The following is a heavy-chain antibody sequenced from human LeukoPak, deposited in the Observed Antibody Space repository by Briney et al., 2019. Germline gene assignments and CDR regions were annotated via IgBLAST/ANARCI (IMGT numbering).Heavy chain of an antibody. D-gene: IGHD3-9*01. CDR1: GFSFNIYC. CDR2: FCSDSSSE. CDR3: ARDIVPTTIRKAAFGY. J-gene: IGHJ4*02. Sequence: GGSLRLSCAASGFSFNIYCMNCVRQAPGKGLEWVSYFCSDSSSEYYADSVKGRFTISRDNAKNSLYLQMNSLRAEDTAVYYCARDIVPTTIRKAAFGYWGQGSLVTVSS. V-gene: IGHV3-48*01.